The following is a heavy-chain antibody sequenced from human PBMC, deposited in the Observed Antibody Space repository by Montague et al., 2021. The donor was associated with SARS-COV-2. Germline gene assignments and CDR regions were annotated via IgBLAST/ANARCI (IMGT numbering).Heavy chain of an antibody. CDR3: ASSYDSTGHVGY. J-gene: IGHJ4*02. Sequence: SETLSLTCTVSGFSISTGYDWGWIRQPPGKGLEWIGSIYHSGSTYYNPSLKSRVTISVDTSKNQFSLKLSSVTAADTAVYYCASSYDSTGHVGYWGQGTLVTVSS. D-gene: IGHD3-22*01. CDR1: GFSISTGYD. V-gene: IGHV4-38-2*02. CDR2: IYHSGST.